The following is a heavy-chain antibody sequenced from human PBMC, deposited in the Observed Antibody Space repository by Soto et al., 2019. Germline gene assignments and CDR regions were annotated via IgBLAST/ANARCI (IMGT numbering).Heavy chain of an antibody. Sequence: EVQLVESGGGLVQPGGSLRLSCAASGFTFSSYEMNWVRQAPGKGLEWVSYISSSGSTIYYADSVKGRFTISRDNAKNSLYLQMNSLRAEDTAVYYCARDLLHSSSSAFDIWGQGTMVTVSS. V-gene: IGHV3-48*03. D-gene: IGHD6-6*01. J-gene: IGHJ3*02. CDR2: ISSSGSTI. CDR1: GFTFSSYE. CDR3: ARDLLHSSSSAFDI.